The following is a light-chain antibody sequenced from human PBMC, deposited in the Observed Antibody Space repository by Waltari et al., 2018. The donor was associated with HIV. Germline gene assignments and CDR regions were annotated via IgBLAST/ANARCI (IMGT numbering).Light chain of an antibody. CDR1: TSNIGGNT. V-gene: IGLV1-44*01. CDR3: AAWDDSLKGGA. Sequence: QSVLAQPPSASGTPGQRVTISCSGSTSNIGGNTVSWYQQLPGTAPKLLIYSNNERPAGVTGRVSGSTSGTSASLVISGLQSEDEADYYFAAWDDSLKGGAFGTGTKVTVL. CDR2: SNN. J-gene: IGLJ1*01.